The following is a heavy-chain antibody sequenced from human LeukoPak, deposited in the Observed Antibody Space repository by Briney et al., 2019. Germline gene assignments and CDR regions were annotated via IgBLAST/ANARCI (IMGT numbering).Heavy chain of an antibody. Sequence: GGSLRLSCVASGFPFSSYEMTWVRQAPGKGLEWVSYISSSGSTIYYADSVKGRFTISRDNAKNSLYLQMNSLRAEDAAVYYCAKAPVTSCRGAYCYPFDYWGQGTLVTVSS. D-gene: IGHD2-21*01. CDR1: GFPFSSYE. J-gene: IGHJ4*02. CDR2: ISSSGSTI. V-gene: IGHV3-48*03. CDR3: AKAPVTSCRGAYCYPFDY.